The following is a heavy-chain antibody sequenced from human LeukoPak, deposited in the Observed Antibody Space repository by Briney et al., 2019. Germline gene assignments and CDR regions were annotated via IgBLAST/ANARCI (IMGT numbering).Heavy chain of an antibody. CDR1: GLTFSDYY. D-gene: IGHD6-13*01. V-gene: IGHV3-11*03. J-gene: IGHJ4*02. Sequence: GGSLRLSCAASGLTFSDYYMSWIRQAPGKGLEWISFISSTSIYTEYADSVKGRFTISRDNANDSLYLQMNSLRAEDTAVSYCATLLRSQLVSVADYWGQGTLVTVSS. CDR3: ATLLRSQLVSVADY. CDR2: ISSTSIYT.